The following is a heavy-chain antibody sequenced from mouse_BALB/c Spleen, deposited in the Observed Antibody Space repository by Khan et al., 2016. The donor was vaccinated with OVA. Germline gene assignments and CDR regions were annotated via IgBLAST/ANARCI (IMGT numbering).Heavy chain of an antibody. D-gene: IGHD2-3*01. CDR2: IDPENGKT. V-gene: IGHV14-1*02. Sequence: VQLKQSGTELVRPGALVRLSCTASGFNIKDYYIHWVKQRPDQGLEWIGWIDPENGKTIYDPKFQGKASITADTSSNTVYLQPSSLTSEDTAVXYCPRSILLAFDYWGQGTTLTVSS. J-gene: IGHJ2*01. CDR3: PRSILLAFDY. CDR1: GFNIKDYY.